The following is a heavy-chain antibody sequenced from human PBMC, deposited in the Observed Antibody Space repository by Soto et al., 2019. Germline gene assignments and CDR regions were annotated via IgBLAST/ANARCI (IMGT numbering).Heavy chain of an antibody. J-gene: IGHJ6*02. CDR1: GFTFSSYA. CDR2: IRGSGGST. CDR3: ARAFGLDV. V-gene: IGHV3-23*01. Sequence: GGSLRLSCAASGFTFSSYAMSWVRQAPGKGLEWVSAIRGSGGSTYYADSVKGRFNISRDNAKNSLFLQMNSLGADDTAVYYCARAFGLDVWGQGTTVTVSS.